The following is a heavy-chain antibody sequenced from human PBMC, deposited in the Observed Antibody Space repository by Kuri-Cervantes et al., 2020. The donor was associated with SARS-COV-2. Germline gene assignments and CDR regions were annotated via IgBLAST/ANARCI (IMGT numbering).Heavy chain of an antibody. CDR2: IKSKTDGGTT. J-gene: IGHJ6*02. V-gene: IGHV3-15*07. D-gene: IGHD3-22*01. CDR3: TTEDYYDSSGYYSDYYYYGMDV. CDR1: GVSVRDSRYF. Sequence: GGSRRLSCAVSGVSVRDSRYFWDWIRQAPGKGLEWVGRIKSKTDGGTTDYAAPVKGRFTISRDDSKNTLYLQMNSLKTEDTAVYYCTTEDYYDSSGYYSDYYYYGMDVWGQGTTVTVSS.